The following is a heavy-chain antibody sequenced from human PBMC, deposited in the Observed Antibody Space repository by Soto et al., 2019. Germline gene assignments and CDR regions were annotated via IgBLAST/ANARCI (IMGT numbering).Heavy chain of an antibody. CDR2: MNPNIGNT. D-gene: IGHD2-8*01. Sequence: ASVKVSCKASGYTFTSYDINWVRQATGQGLEWMGGMNPNIGNTNYAQKFQGRVTITTNKSTSTAYMELSSLRSEDTAVYYCARDSSTNGVHYGMDVWGQGTTVTVSS. J-gene: IGHJ6*02. V-gene: IGHV1-8*01. CDR1: GYTFTSYD. CDR3: ARDSSTNGVHYGMDV.